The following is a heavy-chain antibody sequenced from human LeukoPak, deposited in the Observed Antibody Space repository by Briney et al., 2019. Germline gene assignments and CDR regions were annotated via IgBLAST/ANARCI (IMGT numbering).Heavy chain of an antibody. CDR3: ARETPGAFDI. D-gene: IGHD1-14*01. CDR2: ISSSGSTI. J-gene: IGHJ3*02. CDR1: GFTFSSYE. V-gene: IGHV3-48*03. Sequence: GGSLRLPCAASGFTFSSYEMNWVRQAPGKGLEWVSYISSSGSTIYYADSVKGRFTISRDNAKNSLYLQMNSLRAEDTAVYYCARETPGAFDIWGQGTMVTVSS.